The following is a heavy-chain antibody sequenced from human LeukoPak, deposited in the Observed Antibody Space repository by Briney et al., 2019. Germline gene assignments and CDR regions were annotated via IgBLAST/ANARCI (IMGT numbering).Heavy chain of an antibody. CDR2: IYHNSGTT. CDR3: ASLRDFSGSTYYFFDL. Sequence: TSETLSLTCTVSGGSISSSSYYWGWIRQPPGKGLEWVGEIYHNSGTTTYNPSLKSRVTISTDKSRSQLSLELTSVTAADTAVYFCASLRDFSGSTYYFFDLWGRGTQVTVSS. D-gene: IGHD2-15*01. CDR1: GGSISSSSYY. J-gene: IGHJ2*01. V-gene: IGHV4-39*07.